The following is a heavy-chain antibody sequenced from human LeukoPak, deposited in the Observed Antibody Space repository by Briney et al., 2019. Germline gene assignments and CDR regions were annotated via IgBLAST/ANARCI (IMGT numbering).Heavy chain of an antibody. Sequence: SETLSLTCTVSGGSISSSSYYWGWIRQPPGKGLEWIGSIYYSGSTYYNPSLKSRVTISVDTSKNQFSLKLSSVTAADTAVYYCARRVRIQLNEGVIDYWGQGTLVTVSS. CDR3: ARRVRIQLNEGVIDY. D-gene: IGHD5-18*01. CDR2: IYYSGST. J-gene: IGHJ4*02. V-gene: IGHV4-39*07. CDR1: GGSISSSSYY.